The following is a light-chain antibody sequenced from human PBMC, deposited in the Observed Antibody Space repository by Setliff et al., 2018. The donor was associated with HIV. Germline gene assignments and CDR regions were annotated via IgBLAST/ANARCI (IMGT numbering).Light chain of an antibody. CDR3: CSYAGRYIYV. CDR2: DVS. V-gene: IGLV2-11*01. J-gene: IGLJ1*01. Sequence: QSVLTQPRSVFGSPGQSVTISCTGTSSDVGGYNYVSWYQQHPGKAPKLMIYDVSKRPSGVPDRFSGFKSGNTASRTISGLQAEDEADYHCCSYAGRYIYVFGTGTKVTVL. CDR1: SSDVGGYNY.